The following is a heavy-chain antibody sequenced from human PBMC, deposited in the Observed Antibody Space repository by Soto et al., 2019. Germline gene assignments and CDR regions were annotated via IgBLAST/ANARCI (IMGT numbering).Heavy chain of an antibody. CDR2: INAGNGNT. V-gene: IGHV1-3*01. CDR1: GYTFTSYA. J-gene: IGHJ4*02. CDR3: ARGPHTAMDQYYFDY. D-gene: IGHD5-18*01. Sequence: GASVKVSCKASGYTFTSYAMHWVRQAPGQRLECMGWINAGNGNTKYSQKFQGRVTITRDTSASTAYMELSSLRSEDTAVYYCARGPHTAMDQYYFDYWGQGTLVTVSS.